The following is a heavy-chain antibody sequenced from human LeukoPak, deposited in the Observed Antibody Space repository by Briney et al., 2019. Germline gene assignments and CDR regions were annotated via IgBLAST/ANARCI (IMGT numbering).Heavy chain of an antibody. J-gene: IGHJ5*02. Sequence: GGSLRLSCAASGFTFSRYWMHWVRQAPGKGLLWVSRINSDGSSTNYADSVKGRFTISRDNAKNTLYLQMNSLRVEDTAVYYCASSSGGFNWFDPWGQGTLVAVSS. CDR2: INSDGSST. D-gene: IGHD6-19*01. V-gene: IGHV3-74*01. CDR3: ASSSGGFNWFDP. CDR1: GFTFSRYW.